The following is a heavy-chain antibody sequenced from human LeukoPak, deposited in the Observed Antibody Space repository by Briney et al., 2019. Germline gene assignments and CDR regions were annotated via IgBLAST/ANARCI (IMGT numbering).Heavy chain of an antibody. CDR1: GDSISVDNYY. V-gene: IGHV4-39*07. J-gene: IGHJ4*02. CDR2: INQSGST. Sequence: SETLSLTCTVSGDSISVDNYYWGWIRRPPGKGLEWIGEINQSGSTNYNPSLKSRVTISVDTSKNQFSLKLSSVAAADTAVYYCARVYWSKKVGATNADYWGQGTLVTVSS. CDR3: ARVYWSKKVGATNADY. D-gene: IGHD1-26*01.